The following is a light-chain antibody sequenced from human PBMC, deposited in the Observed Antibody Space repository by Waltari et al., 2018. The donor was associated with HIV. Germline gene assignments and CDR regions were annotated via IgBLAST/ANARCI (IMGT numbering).Light chain of an antibody. CDR1: SSNIGDNY. J-gene: IGLJ3*02. V-gene: IGLV1-47*01. CDR3: AAWDDSLSGWV. Sequence: QSALTQPPSPSGTPGQTVTIPCSGSSSNIGDNYVSWYPQLPVTAPKLLIYRDMQRPSVVRDRFSGSKSGTSASLAINDLRSEDEAEYHCAAWDDSLSGWVFGGGTNLTVL. CDR2: RDM.